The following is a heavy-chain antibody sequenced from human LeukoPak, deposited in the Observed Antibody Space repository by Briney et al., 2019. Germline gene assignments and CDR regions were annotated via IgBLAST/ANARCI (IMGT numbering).Heavy chain of an antibody. CDR1: GFTFSSYA. D-gene: IGHD1-26*01. Sequence: PGGSLRLSCAASGFTFSSYAMHWVRQAPGKGLEYVSAISSNGGSTYYANSVKGRFTISRDNSKNTLYLQMGSLRAEDMAVYYCARAPRGGSYYFDYWGQGTLVTVSS. CDR3: ARAPRGGSYYFDY. V-gene: IGHV3-64*01. J-gene: IGHJ4*02. CDR2: ISSNGGST.